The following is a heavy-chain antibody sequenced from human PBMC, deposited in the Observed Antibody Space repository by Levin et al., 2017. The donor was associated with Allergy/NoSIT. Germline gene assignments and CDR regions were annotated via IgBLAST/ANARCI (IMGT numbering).Heavy chain of an antibody. CDR3: ARALKAGYYPFDY. V-gene: IGHV3-74*01. J-gene: IGHJ4*02. Sequence: GESLKISCAASGFTFSSYWMHWVRQAPGKGLVWVSRINSDGSSTSYADSVKGRFTISRDNAKNTLYLQMNSLRAEDTAVYYCARALKAGYYPFDYWGQGTLVTVSS. CDR1: GFTFSSYW. CDR2: INSDGSST. D-gene: IGHD3-9*01.